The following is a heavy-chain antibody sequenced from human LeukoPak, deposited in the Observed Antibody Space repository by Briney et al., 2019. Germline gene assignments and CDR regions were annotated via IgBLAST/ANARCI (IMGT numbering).Heavy chain of an antibody. CDR1: GYTFTDYY. CDR3: ARDNYGTLDY. CDR2: TCPRSGVT. V-gene: IGHV1-2*02. J-gene: IGHJ4*02. Sequence: ATVKVSCKPSGYTFTDYYIHWVRQAPGQGLEWMGWTCPRSGVTKYTQKFEGRVTMTRDTSISTVYMELTSLTFDDTAVYYGARDNYGTLDYWGQGTPVTVSS. D-gene: IGHD3-16*01.